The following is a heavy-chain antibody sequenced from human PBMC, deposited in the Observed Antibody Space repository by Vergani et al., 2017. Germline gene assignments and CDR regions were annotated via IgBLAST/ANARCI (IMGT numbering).Heavy chain of an antibody. J-gene: IGHJ6*03. CDR1: GFNFEAYT. CDR3: AKDARLYSSIYYHYMDV. V-gene: IGHV3-9*01. CDR2: IVWSNDAV. D-gene: IGHD6-13*01. Sequence: EVQLLDSGGGFVQPGRSLRLSCAASGFNFEAYTMHWVRQVPGKGPEWVSGIVWSNDAVLYAASVKGRFTISRDNANNSLYLQMDSLRPEDTALYYCAKDARLYSSIYYHYMDVWGKGTTVTVSS.